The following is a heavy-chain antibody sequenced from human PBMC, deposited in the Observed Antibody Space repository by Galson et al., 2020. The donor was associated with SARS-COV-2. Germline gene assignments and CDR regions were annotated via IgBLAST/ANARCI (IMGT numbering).Heavy chain of an antibody. CDR2: ISYDGSNK. D-gene: IGHD5-12*01. J-gene: IGHJ5*02. CDR3: AGSYGGYDWFDP. V-gene: IGHV3-30*04. CDR1: GFTFSSYA. Sequence: SLRLSCAASGFTFSSYAMHWVRQAPGKGLEWVAVISYDGSNKYYADSVKGRFTISRDNSKNTLYLQMNSLRAEDTAVYYCAGSYGGYDWFDPWGQGTLVTVSS.